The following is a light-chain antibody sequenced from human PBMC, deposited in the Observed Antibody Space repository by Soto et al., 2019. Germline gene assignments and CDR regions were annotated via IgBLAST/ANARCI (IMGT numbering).Light chain of an antibody. CDR2: GAS. V-gene: IGKV3-20*01. Sequence: EIVLTQSPGTLSLSPGERATLSCRASQSITSNFLAWYQQKPGQAPRLLIYGASTRAAGVPDRFSGSGSGTDFTLIITRLEPEDFAVYYCHQYGRSPLMYTFGQGTKLGVK. CDR3: HQYGRSPLMYT. J-gene: IGKJ2*01. CDR1: QSITSNF.